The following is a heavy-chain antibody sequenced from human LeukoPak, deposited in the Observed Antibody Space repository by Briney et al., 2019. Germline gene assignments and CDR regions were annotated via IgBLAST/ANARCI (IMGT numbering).Heavy chain of an antibody. Sequence: GRSLRLSCAASGFTFSSYSMNWVRQAPGKGLEWVSYISSSSSTIYYADSVKGRFTISRDNAKNSLYLQMNSLRAEDTAVYYCARSRTVTLDYWGQGTLVTVSS. CDR1: GFTFSSYS. D-gene: IGHD4-17*01. CDR3: ARSRTVTLDY. V-gene: IGHV3-48*01. J-gene: IGHJ4*02. CDR2: ISSSSSTI.